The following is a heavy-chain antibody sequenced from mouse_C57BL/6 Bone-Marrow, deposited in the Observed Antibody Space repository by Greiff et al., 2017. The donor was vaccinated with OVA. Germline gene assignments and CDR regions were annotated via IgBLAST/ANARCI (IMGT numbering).Heavy chain of an antibody. CDR3: AKWYFDY. Sequence: VQLKESGPGLVKPSQSLSLTCSVTGYSITSGYYWNWIRQFPGNKLEWMGYISYDGSNNYNPSLKNRISITRDTSKNQFFLKLKSVTTEDTATYYCAKWYFDYWCQGTTLTVSS. J-gene: IGHJ2*01. V-gene: IGHV3-6*01. CDR1: GYSITSGYY. CDR2: ISYDGSN.